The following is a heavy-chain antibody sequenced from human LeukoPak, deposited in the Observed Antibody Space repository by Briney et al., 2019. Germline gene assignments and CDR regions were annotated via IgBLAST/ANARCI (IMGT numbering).Heavy chain of an antibody. D-gene: IGHD3-10*01. J-gene: IGHJ4*02. CDR3: ATSTYYYGSGSYPPDY. CDR1: GFTFSDYY. V-gene: IGHV3-23*01. CDR2: ISGSGGST. Sequence: GGSLRLSCAASGFTFSDYYMSWIRQAPGKGLEWVSAISGSGGSTYYADSVKGRFTISRDNSKNTLYLQMNSLRAEDTAVYYCATSTYYYGSGSYPPDYWGQGTLVTVSS.